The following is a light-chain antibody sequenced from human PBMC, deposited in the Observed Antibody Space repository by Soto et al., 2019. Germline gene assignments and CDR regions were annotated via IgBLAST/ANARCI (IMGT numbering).Light chain of an antibody. J-gene: IGLJ2*01. CDR3: QAWDSSTVV. Sequence: SYELTQPPSVSVSPGQTASITCSGETLGDKYACWYQQKPGQSPVLVIYQDSKRPSGIPERFSGSNSGNTATLTISGTQAMDEADYYCQAWDSSTVVFGGGTKVTVL. CDR1: TLGDKY. V-gene: IGLV3-1*01. CDR2: QDS.